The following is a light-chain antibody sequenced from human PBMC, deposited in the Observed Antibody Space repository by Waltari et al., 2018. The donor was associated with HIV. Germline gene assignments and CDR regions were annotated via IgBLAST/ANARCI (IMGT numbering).Light chain of an antibody. CDR3: GTWDSRLSAYV. J-gene: IGLJ1*01. V-gene: IGLV1-51*01. Sequence: QSVLTQPPSVSAAPGQRVIISCSGTSSNVGTYYVSWYQQLPGTSPKLLIYDNKNRPSQIPDRFSGSKSDSSATLGITGLQTGDEADYYCGTWDSRLSAYVFGAGTRVTVL. CDR1: SSNVGTYY. CDR2: DNK.